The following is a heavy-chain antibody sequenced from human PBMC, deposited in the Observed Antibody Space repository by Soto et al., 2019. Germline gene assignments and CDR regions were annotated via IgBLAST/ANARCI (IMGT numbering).Heavy chain of an antibody. CDR3: ARDGGGKAVPGNSFDI. Sequence: QGQLVQSGAEVKEPGASVKVSCKASGHTFTGYYMHWVRQAPGQGLEWMGWINPNSGGTNYAQTFQGWVTMTRDTANSNGYNGLRKLRSDGNGVYYCARDGGGKAVPGNSFDIWGQGTMVTVSS. J-gene: IGHJ3*02. V-gene: IGHV1-2*04. CDR2: INPNSGGT. CDR1: GHTFTGYY. D-gene: IGHD6-19*01.